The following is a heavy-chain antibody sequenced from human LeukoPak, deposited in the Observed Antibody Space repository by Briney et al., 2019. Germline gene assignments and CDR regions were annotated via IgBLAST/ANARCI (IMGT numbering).Heavy chain of an antibody. CDR3: ARAPTVSVGYCSSASGQADY. CDR2: ISYDGSNK. CDR1: GFTFSSYA. J-gene: IGHJ4*02. Sequence: GRSLRLSCAASGFTFSSYAMHWVRQAPGKGLEWVSVISYDGSNKYYADSVKGRFTISRDNARNSVYLQMNSLGVEDTAVYYCARAPTVSVGYCSSASGQADYWGQGTLVTVSS. D-gene: IGHD2-2*01. V-gene: IGHV3-30-3*01.